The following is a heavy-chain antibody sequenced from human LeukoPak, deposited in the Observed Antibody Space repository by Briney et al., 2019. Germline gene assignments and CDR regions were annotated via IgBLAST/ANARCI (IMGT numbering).Heavy chain of an antibody. Sequence: PSETLSLTRSVPGDSISSGSYYWSWIRQPAGKGLEWIGRIYTSGSTNYNPSLKSRVTISVDTSKNQFSLKLSSVTAADTALYYCARLWFGEVPPLYYYYYMDVWGKGTTVTVSS. CDR1: GDSISSGSYY. J-gene: IGHJ6*03. CDR2: IYTSGST. D-gene: IGHD3-10*01. V-gene: IGHV4-61*02. CDR3: ARLWFGEVPPLYYYYYMDV.